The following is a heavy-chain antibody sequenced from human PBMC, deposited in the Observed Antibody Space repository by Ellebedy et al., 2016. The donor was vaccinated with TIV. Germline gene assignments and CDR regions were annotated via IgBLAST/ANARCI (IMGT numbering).Heavy chain of an antibody. D-gene: IGHD2-2*01. J-gene: IGHJ4*02. CDR1: GFTFSDYY. Sequence: GESLKISCAASGFTFSDYYMSWIRQAQGKGLEWVSYISSSSSYTNYADSVKGRFTISRDNAKNSLYLQMNSLRAEDTAVYYCGRTDIVVVPAATPMGGVDYWGQGTLVTVSS. CDR3: GRTDIVVVPAATPMGGVDY. V-gene: IGHV3-11*06. CDR2: ISSSSSYT.